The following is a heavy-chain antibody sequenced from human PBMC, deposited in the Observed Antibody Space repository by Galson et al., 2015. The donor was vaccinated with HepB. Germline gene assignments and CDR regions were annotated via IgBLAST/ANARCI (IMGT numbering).Heavy chain of an antibody. CDR3: ARCSYGSGSSLGMDV. V-gene: IGHV5-51*01. D-gene: IGHD3-10*01. Sequence: GAEVKKPGESLKISCKGSGYSFSNYWIAWVRQMSGKGLEWMGIIYPGDSDTRYSPSFQGQVTISADKSISTAYLQWSSLKASDTAMYYCARCSYGSGSSLGMDVWGQGTTVTVPS. J-gene: IGHJ6*02. CDR1: GYSFSNYW. CDR2: IYPGDSDT.